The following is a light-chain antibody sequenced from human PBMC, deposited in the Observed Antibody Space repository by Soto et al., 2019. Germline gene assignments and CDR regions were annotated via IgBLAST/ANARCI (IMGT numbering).Light chain of an antibody. Sequence: DIQMTQSPSSLSASVGDRVTITCRASQSISSYLNWYQQKPGKDPQILSYAASSLQSGVPSRFSGSGSGTDFTLTISRLQPEDFATYYCQESYRTLTFGPGTKVDIK. CDR1: QSISSY. V-gene: IGKV1-39*01. J-gene: IGKJ3*01. CDR3: QESYRTLT. CDR2: AAS.